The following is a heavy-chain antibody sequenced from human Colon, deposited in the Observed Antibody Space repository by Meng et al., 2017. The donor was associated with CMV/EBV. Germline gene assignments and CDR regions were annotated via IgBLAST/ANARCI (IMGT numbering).Heavy chain of an antibody. D-gene: IGHD2-2*02. CDR2: INPNGGNT. Sequence: ASVKVSCKASGYIFTSFFIHWLRQAPGQGLEWLGMINPNGGNTNYAQKFQGRVTITADKSTSTAYMELSSLRSEDTAVYYCAGVYCSSTSCYTGGMDVWGQGQGHRLL. J-gene: IGHJ6*02. V-gene: IGHV1-46*01. CDR3: AGVYCSSTSCYTGGMDV. CDR1: GYIFTSFF.